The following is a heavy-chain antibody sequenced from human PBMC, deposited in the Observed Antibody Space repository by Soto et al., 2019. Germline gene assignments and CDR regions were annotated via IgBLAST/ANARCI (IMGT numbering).Heavy chain of an antibody. Sequence: GESLKISCKGSGYSFTSYWIGWVRQMPGKGLEWMGIIYPGDSDTRYSPSFQGQVTISADKSISTAYLQWSSLKASDTAMYYCARGYCSGGSCIRWWFDPWGQGTLVTVSS. J-gene: IGHJ5*02. V-gene: IGHV5-51*01. CDR1: GYSFTSYW. D-gene: IGHD2-15*01. CDR2: IYPGDSDT. CDR3: ARGYCSGGSCIRWWFDP.